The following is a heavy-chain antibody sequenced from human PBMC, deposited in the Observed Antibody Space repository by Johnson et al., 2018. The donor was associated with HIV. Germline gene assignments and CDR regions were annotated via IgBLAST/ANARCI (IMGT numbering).Heavy chain of an antibody. V-gene: IGHV3-30*14. CDR2: ISYDGST. Sequence: QVQLVESGGGFVQPGRSLRLSCAASGFTFSSYAMHWVRQAPGKGLEWVAVISYDGSTYYADSVKGRFTISRDNSNNTLYLQMNSLRAEDRADYYCVGDKWTPGASDVWGQVTMVTVSS. CDR1: GFTFSSYA. CDR3: VGDKWTPGASDV. D-gene: IGHD1-26*01. J-gene: IGHJ3*01.